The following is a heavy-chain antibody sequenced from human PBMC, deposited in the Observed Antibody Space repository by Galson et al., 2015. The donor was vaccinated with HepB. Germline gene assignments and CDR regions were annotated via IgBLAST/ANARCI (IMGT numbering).Heavy chain of an antibody. CDR3: ARYWFHFDD. V-gene: IGHV2-5*02. CDR2: VYWDDDK. D-gene: IGHD3-22*01. CDR1: GFTLTTRGTG. Sequence: PALVKPTQTLTLTCSFSGFTLTTRGTGVAWIRQPPGKALEWLAVVYWDDDKRYSPSLQNRLTITWDTSNNQVVLTLTNMDPVDTATYYCARYWFHFDDWGQGTLVTVSS. J-gene: IGHJ4*02.